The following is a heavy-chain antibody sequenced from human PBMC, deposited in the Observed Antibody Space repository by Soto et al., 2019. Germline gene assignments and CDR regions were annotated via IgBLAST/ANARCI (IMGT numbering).Heavy chain of an antibody. CDR2: IKSDGSIT. Sequence: GGSMRLSCVVSGFTFSRYWMHWVRQAPGEGLVWVSHIKSDGSITNYADSVKGRFTISRDNAKNTLYLQMNSLRAEDTAIYYCVRSPGGPDNYWGQGTLVTVSS. V-gene: IGHV3-74*01. CDR1: GFTFSRYW. D-gene: IGHD3-16*01. J-gene: IGHJ4*02. CDR3: VRSPGGPDNY.